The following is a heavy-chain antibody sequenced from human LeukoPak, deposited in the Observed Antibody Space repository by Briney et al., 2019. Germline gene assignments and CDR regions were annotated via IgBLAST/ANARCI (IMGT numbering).Heavy chain of an antibody. CDR1: GFTFSSYS. CDR2: TSSSSSYI. Sequence: GGSLRLSCAASGFTFSSYSMNWVRQAPGKGLEWVSSTSSSSSYIYYADSVKGRFTISRDNAKNSLYLQMNSLRAEDTAVYYCASAGPRRDGYNSDYWGQGTLVTVSS. CDR3: ASAGPRRDGYNSDY. J-gene: IGHJ4*02. V-gene: IGHV3-21*01. D-gene: IGHD5-24*01.